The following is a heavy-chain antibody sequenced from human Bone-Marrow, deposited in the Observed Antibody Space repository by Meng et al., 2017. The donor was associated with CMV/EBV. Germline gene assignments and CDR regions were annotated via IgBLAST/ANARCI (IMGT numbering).Heavy chain of an antibody. V-gene: IGHV4-39*07. CDR3: ARGVGSVRFLEWLSTSGYFDY. J-gene: IGHJ4*02. Sequence: SEPLSLTCSVSGGSISSSDYYWGWIRQPPGKGLEWIGSIYYSGSTYYNPSLKSRVTISVDTSKNQFSLKLSSVTAADTAVYYCARGVGSVRFLEWLSTSGYFDYWGQGTLVTVSS. CDR1: GGSISSSDYY. D-gene: IGHD3-3*01. CDR2: IYYSGST.